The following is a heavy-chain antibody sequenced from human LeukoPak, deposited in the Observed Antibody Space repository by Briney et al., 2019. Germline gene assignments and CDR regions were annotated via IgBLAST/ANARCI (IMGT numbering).Heavy chain of an antibody. CDR1: GFTFDDYT. CDR2: ISWDGGST. J-gene: IGHJ4*02. CDR3: AKDFGRVAPTYNFDY. V-gene: IGHV3-43*01. D-gene: IGHD2-15*01. Sequence: GGSPRLSCAASGFTFDDYTMHWVRQTPGKGLEWVSLISWDGGSTFYADSVKGRFTISRDNRNNSLYLQMNSLRTEDTAFYYCAKDFGRVAPTYNFDYWGQGTLVTVSP.